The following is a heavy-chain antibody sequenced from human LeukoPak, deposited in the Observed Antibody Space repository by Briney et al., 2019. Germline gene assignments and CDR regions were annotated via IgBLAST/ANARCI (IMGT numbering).Heavy chain of an antibody. CDR3: ARSYPGGGAFDI. CDR1: GGSISSGGYY. V-gene: IGHV4-31*03. D-gene: IGHD3-16*01. J-gene: IGHJ3*02. CDR2: IYYSGST. Sequence: SETLSLTCTVSGGSISSGGYYWSWIRQHPGKGLEWIGYIYYSGSTYYNPSLKSRVTISVDTSKNQFSLKLSSVTAADTAVYYCARSYPGGGAFDIWGQGTMVTVSS.